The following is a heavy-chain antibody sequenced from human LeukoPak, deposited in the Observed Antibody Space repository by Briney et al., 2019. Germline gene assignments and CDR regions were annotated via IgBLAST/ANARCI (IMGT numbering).Heavy chain of an antibody. CDR2: INPNSGGT. J-gene: IGHJ4*02. CDR1: GYTFTGYY. D-gene: IGHD6-19*01. V-gene: IGHV1-2*06. CDR3: ARVRSVAGPANFDY. Sequence: GASVKVSCKASGYTFTGYYMHWVRQAPGQGLEWMGRINPNSGGTNYAQKFQGRVTMTRDTSISTAYMELSRLRSDDTAVYYCARVRSVAGPANFDYWGQGTLVTVSS.